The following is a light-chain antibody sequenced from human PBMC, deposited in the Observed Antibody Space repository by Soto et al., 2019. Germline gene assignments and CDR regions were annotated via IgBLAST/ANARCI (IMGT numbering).Light chain of an antibody. J-gene: IGKJ1*01. CDR2: DAS. Sequence: EIVLTQSPATLCLSPGERATLSCRASQSVSSYLAWYQQKPGQAPRLLIYDASNRATGIPARFSGSGSGTDFTLTISSLEPEDFAVYYCHQRQSWPRTLGQGTKVDIK. CDR1: QSVSSY. V-gene: IGKV3-11*01. CDR3: HQRQSWPRT.